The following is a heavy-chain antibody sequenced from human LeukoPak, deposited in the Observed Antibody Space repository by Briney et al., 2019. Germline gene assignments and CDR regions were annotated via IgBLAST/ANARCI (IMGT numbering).Heavy chain of an antibody. V-gene: IGHV1-18*01. CDR3: ARDARRGVELKAFDI. Sequence: GASVKVSCKASGYTFNSYGISWVRQAPGQGLEWMGWISAYNGNTNYAQKFQGRVTMTTDTSTSTAYMELRSLRSDDTAVYYCARDARRGVELKAFDIWGQGTMVTVSS. D-gene: IGHD1-7*01. J-gene: IGHJ3*02. CDR2: ISAYNGNT. CDR1: GYTFNSYG.